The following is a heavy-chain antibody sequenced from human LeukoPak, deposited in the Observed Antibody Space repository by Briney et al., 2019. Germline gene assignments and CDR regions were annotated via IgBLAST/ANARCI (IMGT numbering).Heavy chain of an antibody. CDR3: ATGYSSSWYESSEYDAFDI. CDR2: IKQDGSEK. J-gene: IGHJ3*02. V-gene: IGHV3-7*01. D-gene: IGHD6-13*01. CDR1: GFTFSSYW. Sequence: PGGSLRLSCAASGFTFSSYWMSWVRQAPGKGLEWVANIKQDGSEKYYVDSVKGRFTISRDNAKNSLYLQMNSLRAEDTAVYYCATGYSSSWYESSEYDAFDIWGQGTMVTVSS.